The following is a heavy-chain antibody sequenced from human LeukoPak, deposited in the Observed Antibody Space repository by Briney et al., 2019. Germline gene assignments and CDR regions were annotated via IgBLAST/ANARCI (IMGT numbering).Heavy chain of an antibody. CDR1: GGSFSGYY. J-gene: IGHJ5*02. CDR2: INHSGST. D-gene: IGHD5-24*01. V-gene: IGHV4-34*01. CDR3: ARGKGNGYKKMENWFDP. Sequence: SETLSLTCAVYGGSFSGYYWSWIRQPPGKGLEWIGEINHSGSTNYNPPLKSRVTISVDTSKNQFFLKLSSVTAADTAVYYCARGKGNGYKKMENWFDPWGQGTLVTVSS.